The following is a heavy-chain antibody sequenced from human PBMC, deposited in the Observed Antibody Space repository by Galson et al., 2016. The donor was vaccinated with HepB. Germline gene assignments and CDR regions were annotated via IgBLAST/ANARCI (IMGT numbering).Heavy chain of an antibody. CDR3: AKEFRGWTTYYFDY. V-gene: IGHV3-23*01. Sequence: SLRLSCAASGFTFSSYAMTWVRQAPGKGLEWVSTILGSGDTTYHADSVKGRFTISRDNSKDTLYLQMNSLRAEDTAAYYCAKEFRGWTTYYFDYWDQGTLVTVSS. CDR2: ILGSGDTT. D-gene: IGHD6-19*01. CDR1: GFTFSSYA. J-gene: IGHJ4*02.